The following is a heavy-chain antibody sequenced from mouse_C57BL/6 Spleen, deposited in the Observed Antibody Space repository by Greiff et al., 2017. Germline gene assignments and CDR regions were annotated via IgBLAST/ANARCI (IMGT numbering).Heavy chain of an antibody. J-gene: IGHJ2*01. V-gene: IGHV1-74*01. Sequence: VQLQQPGAELVKPGASVKVSCKASGYTFTSYWMHWVKQRPGQGLEWIGRIHPSDSDTNYNQKFKGKATLTVDKSSSTAYMQLSSLTSEDSAVYYCATPSITTVVAIDYWGQGTTLTVSS. D-gene: IGHD1-1*01. CDR2: IHPSDSDT. CDR3: ATPSITTVVAIDY. CDR1: GYTFTSYW.